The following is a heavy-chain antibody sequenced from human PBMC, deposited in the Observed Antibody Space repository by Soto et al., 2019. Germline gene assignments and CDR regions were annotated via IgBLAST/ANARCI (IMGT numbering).Heavy chain of an antibody. D-gene: IGHD1-20*01. CDR2: ISGSGGST. CDR3: AKDLTGGYYFDY. V-gene: IGHV3-23*01. CDR1: GFTFSSYA. Sequence: GESLKISCAASGFTFSSYAMSWVRQAPGKGLEWVSAISGSGGSTYYADSVKGRFTISRDNSKNTLYLQMNSLRAEDTAVYYCAKDLTGGYYFDYWGQGTLVTVSS. J-gene: IGHJ4*02.